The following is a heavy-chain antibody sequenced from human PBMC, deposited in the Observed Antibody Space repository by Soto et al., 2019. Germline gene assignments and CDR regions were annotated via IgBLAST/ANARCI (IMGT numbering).Heavy chain of an antibody. CDR2: MNPNSGNT. CDR3: ARERSYGVEL. CDR1: GYTFTSYD. J-gene: IGHJ2*01. V-gene: IGHV1-8*01. Sequence: QVQLVQSGAEVKKPGASVKVSCKASGYTFTSYDMKWVRQATGQGLEWLGWMNPNSGNTGYAQKFHGRVTMTRNTSISTVYMELSSLRSDDTAVYYCARERSYGVELWGRGTLVTVSS. D-gene: IGHD4-17*01.